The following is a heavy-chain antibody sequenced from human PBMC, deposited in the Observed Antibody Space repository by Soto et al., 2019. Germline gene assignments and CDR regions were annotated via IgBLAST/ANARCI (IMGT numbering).Heavy chain of an antibody. J-gene: IGHJ6*02. D-gene: IGHD6-13*01. V-gene: IGHV3-48*02. CDR1: GFIFSSYS. CDR3: VRDRGDSSSWYYGMDV. CDR2: ISSSSGPI. Sequence: GSLRLSCAASGFIFSSYSMNWVRQAPGKGLEWVSYISSSSGPIYYADSVKGRFAISRDNAKQSLYLQMNSLRDEDTAVYYCVRDRGDSSSWYYGMDVWGQGTTVTVSS.